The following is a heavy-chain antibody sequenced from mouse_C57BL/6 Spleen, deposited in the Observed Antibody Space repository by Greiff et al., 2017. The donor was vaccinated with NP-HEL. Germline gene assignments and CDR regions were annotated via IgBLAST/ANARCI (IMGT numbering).Heavy chain of an antibody. CDR2: INPGSGGT. V-gene: IGHV1-54*01. J-gene: IGHJ2*01. D-gene: IGHD1-1*01. Sequence: QVQLQQSGAELVRPGTSVKVSCKASGYAFTNYLIEWVKQRPGQGLEWIGVINPGSGGTNYNEKFKGKATLTADKSSSTAYMQLSSLTAEDSAVYFCARCGYYGSSYGFDYWGQGTTLTVSS. CDR1: GYAFTNYL. CDR3: ARCGYYGSSYGFDY.